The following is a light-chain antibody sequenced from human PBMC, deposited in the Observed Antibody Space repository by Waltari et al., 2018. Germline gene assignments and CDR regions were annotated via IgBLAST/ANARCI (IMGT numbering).Light chain of an antibody. CDR2: AVS. V-gene: IGLV2-23*02. Sequence: QSALTQPASVSGSPGQSITISCTGTSSDVGNYKRVSWYQQHPGKAPKLMIYAVSKRPSGVSDRCSGSKSGDMASLTISGLQPEEEAEYFCSSYAGSSKGVFGGGTKVTVL. CDR1: SSDVGNYKR. J-gene: IGLJ2*01. CDR3: SSYAGSSKGV.